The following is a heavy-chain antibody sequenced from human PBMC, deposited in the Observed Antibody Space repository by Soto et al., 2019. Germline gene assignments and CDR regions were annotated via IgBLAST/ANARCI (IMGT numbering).Heavy chain of an antibody. V-gene: IGHV3-48*01. CDR2: ISISGSLI. Sequence: PGGSLRLSCAAYGFTFSTSSMSWVGQARGKGLEWASYISISGSLIYYADSVRGGFTISRDNAKNSLFLEMNSLRAEDTAVYYCVRESIRAAGAPYWAQRTVVTVS. CDR1: GFTFSTSS. J-gene: IGHJ4*02. D-gene: IGHD3-3*02. CDR3: VRESIRAAGAPY.